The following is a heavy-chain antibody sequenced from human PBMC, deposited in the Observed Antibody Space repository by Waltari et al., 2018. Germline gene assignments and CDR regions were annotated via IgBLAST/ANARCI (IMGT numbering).Heavy chain of an antibody. D-gene: IGHD3-16*01. V-gene: IGHV1-3*01. J-gene: IGHJ6*02. CDR3: ARVGRPGLGAYYYYYYGMDV. Sequence: QVQLVQSGAEVKKPGASVKVSCKASGYTFTSYAMHWVRQAPGQRLEWMGWINAGNGNTKYSQKFQGRFTITRDTSASTAYMELSSLRSEDTAVYYCARVGRPGLGAYYYYYYGMDVWGQGTTVTVSS. CDR1: GYTFTSYA. CDR2: INAGNGNT.